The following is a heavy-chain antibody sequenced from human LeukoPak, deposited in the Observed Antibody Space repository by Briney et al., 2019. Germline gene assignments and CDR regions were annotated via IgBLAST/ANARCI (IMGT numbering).Heavy chain of an antibody. CDR3: ARGRGYCSGGSCYSNFDY. V-gene: IGHV5-51*01. CDR2: IYPGDSDT. Sequence: GESLKISCKGSGYSFTSYWIGWVRQMPGKGLEWMGIIYPGDSDTRYSPSFQGQVTISADNSISTAYLQWSSLKASDTAMYYCARGRGYCSGGSCYSNFDYWGQGTLVTVSS. CDR1: GYSFTSYW. J-gene: IGHJ4*02. D-gene: IGHD2-15*01.